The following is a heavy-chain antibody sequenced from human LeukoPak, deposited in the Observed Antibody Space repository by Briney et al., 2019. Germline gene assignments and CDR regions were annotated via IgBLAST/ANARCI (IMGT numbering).Heavy chain of an antibody. V-gene: IGHV1-69*06. D-gene: IGHD2-15*01. CDR2: TIPIFGTA. Sequence: ASVKVSCKASGGTFSSYAISWVRQAPGQGLEWMGGTIPIFGTANYAQKFQGRVTITADKSTSTAYMELSSLRSEDTAVYYCARDRFRVVVATNDAFDIWGQGTMVTVSS. CDR1: GGTFSSYA. J-gene: IGHJ3*02. CDR3: ARDRFRVVVATNDAFDI.